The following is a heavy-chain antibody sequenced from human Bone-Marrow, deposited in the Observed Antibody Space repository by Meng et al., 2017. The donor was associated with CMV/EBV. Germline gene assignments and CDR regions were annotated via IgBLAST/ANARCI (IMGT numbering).Heavy chain of an antibody. J-gene: IGHJ4*02. V-gene: IGHV4-59*12. CDR1: GGSISSYY. CDR3: ARNGPTYCSSTSCSLDPFDY. Sequence: SETLSLTCTVSGGSISSYYWSWIRQPPGKGLEWIGYIYYSGSTNYHPSLKSRVTISVDTSKNQFSLKLSSVTAADTAVYYCARNGPTYCSSTSCSLDPFDYWGQGTLVTVSS. CDR2: IYYSGST. D-gene: IGHD2-2*01.